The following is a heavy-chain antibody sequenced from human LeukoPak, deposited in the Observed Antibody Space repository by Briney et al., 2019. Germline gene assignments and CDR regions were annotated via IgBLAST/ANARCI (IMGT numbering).Heavy chain of an antibody. Sequence: SETLSLTCTVSGGSISSGSYYWSWIRQPAGKGLEWIGRIYTSGSTNYNPSLKSRVTISVDTSKNQFSLKLSSVTAADTAVYYCARGSGGYSYGSRHYYYYMDVWGKGTTVTVSS. CDR1: GGSISSGSYY. V-gene: IGHV4-61*02. CDR3: ARGSGGYSYGSRHYYYYMDV. J-gene: IGHJ6*03. CDR2: IYTSGST. D-gene: IGHD5-18*01.